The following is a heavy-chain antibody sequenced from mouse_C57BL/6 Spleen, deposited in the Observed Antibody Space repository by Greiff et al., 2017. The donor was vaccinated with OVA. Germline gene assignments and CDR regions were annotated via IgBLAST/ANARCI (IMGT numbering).Heavy chain of an antibody. CDR1: GYTFTSYW. D-gene: IGHD2-4*01. CDR2: IDPTSGGT. J-gene: IGHJ1*03. CDR3: ARSRGYDYDWYFDV. Sequence: QVQLQQPGAELVKPGASVKLSCKASGYTFTSYWMHWVKQRPGRGLEWIGRIDPTSGGTKYNEKFKSKATLTVDKPSSTDYMQLSSLTSEDSAVNYCARSRGYDYDWYFDVGGTGTTVTVSA. V-gene: IGHV1-72*01.